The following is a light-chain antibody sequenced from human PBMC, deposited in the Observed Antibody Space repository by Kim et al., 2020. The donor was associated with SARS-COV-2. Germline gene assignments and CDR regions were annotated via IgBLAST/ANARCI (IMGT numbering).Light chain of an antibody. V-gene: IGLV6-57*03. Sequence: KTVTISCTRNSGNIASNYVQWYQLRPGSAPTTVIYEDNQRPSGVPDRFSGSIDSSSNSASLTISGLKTEDEADYYCQSYDSSNPVVFGGGTQLTVL. CDR3: QSYDSSNPVV. CDR2: EDN. CDR1: SGNIASNY. J-gene: IGLJ2*01.